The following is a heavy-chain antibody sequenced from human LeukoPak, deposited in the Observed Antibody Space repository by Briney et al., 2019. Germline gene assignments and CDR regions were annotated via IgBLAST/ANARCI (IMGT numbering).Heavy chain of an antibody. CDR2: IYYSGST. CDR3: ARGPGYYHMDV. Sequence: SETLSLTCTVSGGSISSYYWSWIRQPPGKGLEWIGYIYYSGSTNYNPSLKSRVTISVDTSKNQFSLKLSSVTTADTAVYYCARGPGYYHMDVWGKGTTVTVSS. V-gene: IGHV4-59*01. J-gene: IGHJ6*03. CDR1: GGSISSYY.